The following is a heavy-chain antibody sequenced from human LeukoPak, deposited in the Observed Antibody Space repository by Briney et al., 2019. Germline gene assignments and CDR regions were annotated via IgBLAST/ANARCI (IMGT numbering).Heavy chain of an antibody. V-gene: IGHV4-31*03. D-gene: IGHD2-2*01. Sequence: SQTLSLTCTVSGGSISSGGYYWSWIRQHPGKGLEWIGYIYYSGSTYYNPPLKSRVTISVDTSKNQFSLKLSSVTAADTAVYYCARGWNQDIVVVPAATHFDYWGQGTLVTVSS. CDR2: IYYSGST. CDR3: ARGWNQDIVVVPAATHFDY. J-gene: IGHJ4*02. CDR1: GGSISSGGYY.